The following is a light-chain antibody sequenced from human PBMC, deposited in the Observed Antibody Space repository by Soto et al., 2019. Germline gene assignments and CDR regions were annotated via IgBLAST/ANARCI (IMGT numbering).Light chain of an antibody. CDR3: HQGASFPRT. CDR2: AAS. V-gene: IGKV1-12*01. Sequence: DIQMTQSPSSVSASVGDTVTITCRSSQAVSTWLAWYQQKPGGAPKLLIYAASTLQSGVPSRFSGSESGTDFTLTIRSLQPEDFATYYCHQGASFPRTLGGWTKVDIK. J-gene: IGKJ4*01. CDR1: QAVSTW.